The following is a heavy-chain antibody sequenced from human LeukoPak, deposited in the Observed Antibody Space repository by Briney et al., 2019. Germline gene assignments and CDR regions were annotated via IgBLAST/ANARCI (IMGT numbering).Heavy chain of an antibody. CDR2: INPNSGGT. CDR1: GYTFTGYY. J-gene: IGHJ4*02. Sequence: ASVKVSCKASGYTFTGYYMHWVRQAPGQGLEWMGWINPNSGGTNYAQKFQGRVTMTRDTSISTAYMELSRLRSDDTAVYYCARVGFRYDYAWFDCWGQGTLVTVSS. D-gene: IGHD5-12*01. CDR3: ARVGFRYDYAWFDC. V-gene: IGHV1-2*02.